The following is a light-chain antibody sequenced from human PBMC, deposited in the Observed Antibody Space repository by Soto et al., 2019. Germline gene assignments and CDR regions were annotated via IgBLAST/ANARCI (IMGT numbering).Light chain of an antibody. J-gene: IGKJ1*01. CDR3: QQYYSYPRT. CDR2: AAS. V-gene: IGKV1-5*01. Sequence: EMQLTQSPSTLSASAGDRVTITCRASQSISSWLAWYQQKPGKAPKLLIYAASTLQSGVPSRFSGSGSGTDFTLTISCLQSEDFATYYCQQYYSYPRTFGQGTKVDVK. CDR1: QSISSW.